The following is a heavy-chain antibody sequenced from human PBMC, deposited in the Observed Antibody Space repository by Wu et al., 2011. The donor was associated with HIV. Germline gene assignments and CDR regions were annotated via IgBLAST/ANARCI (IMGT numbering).Heavy chain of an antibody. CDR2: ISAYNDNT. Sequence: QVQLVQSGAEVKKPGASVKVSCKALGYTLSAYGFAWVRQAPGQGLEWMGWISAYNDNTNSTQKFQDRVTMTTDASTSTANLYLGSLRTDDTAVYYCVKGAHYCGGDCYSWDAFDVWGQGTMITVSS. J-gene: IGHJ3*01. V-gene: IGHV1-18*01. CDR1: GYTLSAYG. D-gene: IGHD2-21*02. CDR3: VKGAHYCGGDCYSWDAFDV.